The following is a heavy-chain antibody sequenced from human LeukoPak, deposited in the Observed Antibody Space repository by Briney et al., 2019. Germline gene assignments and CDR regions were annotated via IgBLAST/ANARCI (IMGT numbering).Heavy chain of an antibody. V-gene: IGHV4-61*02. CDR3: ASPEGY. CDR1: GGSIRSGNSY. D-gene: IGHD1-14*01. J-gene: IGHJ4*02. CDR2: IYTSGST. Sequence: SQTLSLTCTVSGGSIRSGNSYWSWIRQPAGKGLEWIGRIYTSGSTNYNPSLKSRVTISIDTSKNQFSLKLNSVTAADTAVYYCASPEGYWGQGTLVTVSS.